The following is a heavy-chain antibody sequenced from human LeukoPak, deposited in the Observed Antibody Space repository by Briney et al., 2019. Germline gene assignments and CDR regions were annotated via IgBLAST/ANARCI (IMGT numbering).Heavy chain of an antibody. D-gene: IGHD3-10*01. V-gene: IGHV3-48*01. CDR1: GSTFSSYS. Sequence: PGGSLRLSCAASGSTFSSYSMNWVRQAPGKGLEWVSYISSSSSTIYYADSVKGRFTISRDNAKNSLYLQMNSLRAEDTAVYYCARVPNYYGSGIYYWGQGTLVTVSS. CDR2: ISSSSSTI. J-gene: IGHJ4*02. CDR3: ARVPNYYGSGIYY.